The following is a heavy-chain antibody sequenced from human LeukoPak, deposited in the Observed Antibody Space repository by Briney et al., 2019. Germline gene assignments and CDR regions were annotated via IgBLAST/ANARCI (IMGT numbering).Heavy chain of an antibody. CDR3: ARGRTVLRYFDWLFKPVDDFDY. CDR2: INPNSGGT. D-gene: IGHD3-9*01. CDR1: GYTFTGYY. V-gene: IGHV1-2*04. J-gene: IGHJ4*02. Sequence: ASVKVSCKASGYTFTGYYTHWVRQAPGQGLEWMGWINPNSGGTNYAQKFQGWVTMTRDTSISTAYMELSRLRSDDTAVYYCARGRTVLRYFDWLFKPVDDFDYWGQGTLVTVSS.